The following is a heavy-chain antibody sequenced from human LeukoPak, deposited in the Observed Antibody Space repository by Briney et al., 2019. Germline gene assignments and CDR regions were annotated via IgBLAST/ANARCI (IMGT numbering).Heavy chain of an antibody. CDR2: ISCSGGST. CDR3: AKRVQLWPGYFDL. D-gene: IGHD5-18*01. CDR1: GFTFSSYA. V-gene: IGHV3-23*01. J-gene: IGHJ2*01. Sequence: PGGSLRLSCAASGFTFSSYAMSWVRQAPGKGLEWVSAISCSGGSTYYADSVKGRFTISADNSNNTLYLQMNSLRAEDTAVYYCAKRVQLWPGYFDLWGCGTPVTVSS.